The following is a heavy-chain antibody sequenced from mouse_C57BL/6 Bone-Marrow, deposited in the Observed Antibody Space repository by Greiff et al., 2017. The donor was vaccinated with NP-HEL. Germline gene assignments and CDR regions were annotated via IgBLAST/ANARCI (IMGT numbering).Heavy chain of an antibody. J-gene: IGHJ4*01. Sequence: VHVKQSGPELVKPGASVKISCKASGYSFTGYYMNWVKQSPEKSLEWIGEINPSTGGTTYNQKFKAKATLTVDKSSSTAYMQLKSLTSEDSAVYYCAPTAQYYAMDYWGQGTSVTVSS. CDR3: APTAQYYAMDY. CDR1: GYSFTGYY. D-gene: IGHD3-2*02. V-gene: IGHV1-42*01. CDR2: INPSTGGT.